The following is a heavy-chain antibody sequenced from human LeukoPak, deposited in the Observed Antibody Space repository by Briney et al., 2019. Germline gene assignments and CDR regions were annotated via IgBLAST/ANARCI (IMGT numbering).Heavy chain of an antibody. CDR2: IYYSGST. D-gene: IGHD6-19*01. Sequence: SETLSLTCTVSGGSISSSSYYWGWIRQPPGKGLEWIGSIYYSGSTYYNPSLKSRVTISVDTSKNQFSLKLSSVTAADTAVYYCARGLGWGSGLIDYWGQGTLVTVSS. J-gene: IGHJ4*02. V-gene: IGHV4-39*07. CDR1: GGSISSSSYY. CDR3: ARGLGWGSGLIDY.